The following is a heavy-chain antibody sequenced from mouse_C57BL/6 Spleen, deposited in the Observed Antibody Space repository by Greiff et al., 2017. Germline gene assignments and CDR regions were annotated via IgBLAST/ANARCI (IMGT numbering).Heavy chain of an antibody. D-gene: IGHD2-3*01. V-gene: IGHV1-55*01. CDR1: GYTFTSYW. CDR3: ARGGLYDGYYGNY. CDR2: IYPGSGST. J-gene: IGHJ2*01. Sequence: QVQLQQPGAELVKPGASVKMSCKASGYTFTSYWITWVKQRPGQGLEWIGDIYPGSGSTNYTEKFKSKATLTVDTSSSTAYMQLSSLTSEASAVYYCARGGLYDGYYGNYWGQGTTLTVSS.